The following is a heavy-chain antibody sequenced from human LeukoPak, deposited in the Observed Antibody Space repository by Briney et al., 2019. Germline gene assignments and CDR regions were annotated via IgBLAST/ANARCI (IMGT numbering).Heavy chain of an antibody. CDR2: ISSSSSTI. V-gene: IGHV3-48*01. CDR1: GFTFSSYS. J-gene: IGHJ4*02. Sequence: GGSLRLSCAASGFTFSSYSMNWVRQAPGKGLEWVSYISSSSSTIYYADSVKGRFTISRDNAKNSLYLQMNSLRAEDTAVYYCASSILTVATVTEPAFDYWGQGTLVTVSS. D-gene: IGHD4-17*01. CDR3: ASSILTVATVTEPAFDY.